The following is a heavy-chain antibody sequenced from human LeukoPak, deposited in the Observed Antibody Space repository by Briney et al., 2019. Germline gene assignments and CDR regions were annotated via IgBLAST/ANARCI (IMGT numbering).Heavy chain of an antibody. D-gene: IGHD4-17*01. J-gene: IGHJ6*02. V-gene: IGHV1-2*02. CDR3: AREGETVTTDYYGMDV. CDR2: INPNSGGT. Sequence: GASVKVSCKASGYTFTGYYMHWVRQAPGQGLEWMGWINPNSGGTNYAQKFQGRVTMTRDTSISTAYMELSRLRSDDTAVYYCAREGETVTTDYYGMDVWGQGTTVTVSS. CDR1: GYTFTGYY.